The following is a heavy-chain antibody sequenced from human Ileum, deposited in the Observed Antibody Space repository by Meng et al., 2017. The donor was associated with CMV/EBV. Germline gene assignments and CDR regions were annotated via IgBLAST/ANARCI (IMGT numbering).Heavy chain of an antibody. CDR2: IKQDGSEE. V-gene: IGHV3-7*01. D-gene: IGHD6-13*01. Sequence: GGSLRLSCAASGFTFSNYGMSWVRQAPGKGLEWVANIKQDGSEEYYVDSVKGRFTISRDNAKNSLYLQTNSLRAEDTAVYYCARALRIAAAGKYYYHGMDVWGQGTMVTVSS. CDR3: ARALRIAAAGKYYYHGMDV. J-gene: IGHJ6*02. CDR1: GFTFSNYG.